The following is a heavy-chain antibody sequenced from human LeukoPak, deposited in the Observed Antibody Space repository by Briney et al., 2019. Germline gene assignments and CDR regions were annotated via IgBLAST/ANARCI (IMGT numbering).Heavy chain of an antibody. V-gene: IGHV4-39*07. CDR2: IYYSGST. D-gene: IGHD5-24*01. CDR3: ASFLDGYNYDY. Sequence: PSETLSLTCTVSGGSISSSRDYWAWIRQPPGKGLEWIANIYYSGSTYYSPSLKSRVTISVDTSKNQFSLKLSSVTAADTAVYYCASFLDGYNYDYWGQGTLVTVSS. J-gene: IGHJ4*02. CDR1: GGSISSSRDY.